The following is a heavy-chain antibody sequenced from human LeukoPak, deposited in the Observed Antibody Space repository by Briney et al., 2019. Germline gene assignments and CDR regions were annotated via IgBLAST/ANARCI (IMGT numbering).Heavy chain of an antibody. CDR3: ARGRRSTIFGVVTVYYFDY. Sequence: GASAKVSCKASGYTFTAYYMHWVRQATGRGLEWMGWMNPNSGNTGYAQKFQGRVTITRNTSISTAYMELSSLRSEDTAVYYCARGRRSTIFGVVTVYYFDYWGQGTLVTVSS. D-gene: IGHD3-3*01. J-gene: IGHJ4*02. V-gene: IGHV1-8*03. CDR1: GYTFTAYY. CDR2: MNPNSGNT.